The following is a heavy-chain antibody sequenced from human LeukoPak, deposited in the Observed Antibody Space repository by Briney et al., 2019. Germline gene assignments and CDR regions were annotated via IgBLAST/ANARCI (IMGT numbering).Heavy chain of an antibody. D-gene: IGHD5-24*01. V-gene: IGHV3-23*01. Sequence: GGSLRLSCAASGFTFNNYAMNWVRQAPGKGLEWVAAVTGPADTTYYADSVKGRFTISRDSFKDTVYLQMNRLGAEDTALYCCAKGAAIDHWGQGTLVTVSS. J-gene: IGHJ4*02. CDR2: VTGPADTT. CDR1: GFTFNNYA. CDR3: AKGAAIDH.